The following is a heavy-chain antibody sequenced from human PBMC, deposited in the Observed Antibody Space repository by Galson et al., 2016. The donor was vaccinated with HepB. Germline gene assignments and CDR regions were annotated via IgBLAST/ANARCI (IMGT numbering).Heavy chain of an antibody. Sequence: SLRLSCAASGISFDDYGMDWVRQAPGKGLEWVSGITWNSGSVGYADSVEGRFTISRDNAKNSLYLQMNSLRAEDTALYCCVRDREYRCSCTSCYWESDYWGQGTLVTVAS. CDR3: VRDREYRCSCTSCYWESDY. V-gene: IGHV3-9*01. CDR1: GISFDDYG. J-gene: IGHJ4*02. CDR2: ITWNSGSV. D-gene: IGHD2-2*01.